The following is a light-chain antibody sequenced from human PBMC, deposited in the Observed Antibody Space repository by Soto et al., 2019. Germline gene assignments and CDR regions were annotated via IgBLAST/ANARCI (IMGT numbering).Light chain of an antibody. CDR2: AAS. CDR3: QQANSFPIT. V-gene: IGKV1-12*01. CDR1: QHISSW. Sequence: DIQMTHSPSSVSSSVVDICTITCRASQHISSWLAWYQQKPGKAPKLLIYAASGLQTGVPSRFSGSGSGTDFTLTISSLQPEDFATYYCQQANSFPITFGQGTRLEIK. J-gene: IGKJ5*01.